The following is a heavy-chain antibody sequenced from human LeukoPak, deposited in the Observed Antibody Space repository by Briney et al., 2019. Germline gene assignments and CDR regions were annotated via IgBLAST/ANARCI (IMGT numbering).Heavy chain of an antibody. CDR1: GGTFSSYA. CDR2: IIPILGIA. Sequence: GSSVKVSCKASGGTFSSYAISWVRQAPGPGLEWMGRIIPILGIANYAQKFQGRVTITADKSTSTAYMELSSLRSEDTAVYYCATEAWDKRTGDYWGQGTLVTVSS. D-gene: IGHD1-26*01. CDR3: ATEAWDKRTGDY. V-gene: IGHV1-69*04. J-gene: IGHJ4*02.